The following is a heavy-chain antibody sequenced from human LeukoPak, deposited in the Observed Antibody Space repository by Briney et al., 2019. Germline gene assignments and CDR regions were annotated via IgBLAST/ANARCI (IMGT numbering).Heavy chain of an antibody. D-gene: IGHD3-10*01. Sequence: PRGSLRLSCAASGFTFSSYSMNWVRQAPGKGLEWVSYISSSSSTIYYADSVKGRFTISRDNAKDSLYLQMNSLRAEDTAVYYCARDRAKTLLWFGEFRWGQGTMVTVSS. CDR2: ISSSSSTI. V-gene: IGHV3-48*01. J-gene: IGHJ3*01. CDR1: GFTFSSYS. CDR3: ARDRAKTLLWFGEFR.